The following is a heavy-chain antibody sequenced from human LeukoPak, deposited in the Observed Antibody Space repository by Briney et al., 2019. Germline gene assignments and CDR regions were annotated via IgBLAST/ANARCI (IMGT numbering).Heavy chain of an antibody. CDR2: ISAYNGNT. CDR1: GYTFTSYG. J-gene: IGHJ6*02. V-gene: IGHV1-18*01. D-gene: IGHD3-3*01. Sequence: ASVKVSCKASGYTFTSYGISWVRQAPGQGLEWMGWISAYNGNTNYAQKLQGRVTMTTDTSTSTAYMELRSLRSDDTAVYYCAREERITIFGVVRKDGIDVWGQGTTVTVSS. CDR3: AREERITIFGVVRKDGIDV.